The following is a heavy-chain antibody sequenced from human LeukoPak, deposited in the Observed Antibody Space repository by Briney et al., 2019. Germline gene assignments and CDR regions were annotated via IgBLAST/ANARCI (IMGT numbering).Heavy chain of an antibody. J-gene: IGHJ4*02. CDR2: LNPNSGNT. CDR1: GYTFISND. CDR3: ARGHYDFLTGYSFDY. D-gene: IGHD3-9*01. V-gene: IGHV1-8*01. Sequence: AASVKVSCKASGYTFISNDINCVRQATGQGLEWMGWLNPNSGNTGFPQKFQGRVTVTRNTSISTAYMELSSLRSEDTAVYYCARGHYDFLTGYSFDYWGQGTLVTVSS.